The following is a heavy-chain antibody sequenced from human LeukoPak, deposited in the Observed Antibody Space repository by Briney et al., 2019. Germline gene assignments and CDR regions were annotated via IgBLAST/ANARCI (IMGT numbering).Heavy chain of an antibody. CDR1: GGTFSSYA. D-gene: IGHD3-16*01. V-gene: IGHV1-69*05. Sequence: EASVKVSCKASGGTFSSYAISWVRQAPGQGLEWMGGIIPIFGTANYAQKFQGRLTITTDESTSTAYMELSSLRSEDTAVYYCARVPSRLGFSQGAFDYWGQGTLVTVSS. CDR2: IIPIFGTA. J-gene: IGHJ4*02. CDR3: ARVPSRLGFSQGAFDY.